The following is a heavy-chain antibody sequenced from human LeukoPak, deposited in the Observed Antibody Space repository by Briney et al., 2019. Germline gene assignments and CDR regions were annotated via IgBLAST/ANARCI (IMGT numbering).Heavy chain of an antibody. J-gene: IGHJ4*02. CDR3: ASLWELHY. Sequence: GRSLRLSCAASGFTYSTFEMNWVRQAPGKGLEWISYINSGGDTIYYADSVKGRFTVSRDNAKNSLYLQMNSLRAEDTAVYYCASLWELHYWGQGTLVTVSS. D-gene: IGHD1-26*01. CDR2: INSGGDTI. V-gene: IGHV3-48*03. CDR1: GFTYSTFE.